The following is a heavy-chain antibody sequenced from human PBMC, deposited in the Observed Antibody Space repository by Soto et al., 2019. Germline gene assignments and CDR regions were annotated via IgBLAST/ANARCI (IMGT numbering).Heavy chain of an antibody. V-gene: IGHV4-59*01. D-gene: IGHD3-22*01. J-gene: IGHJ4*02. CDR3: ARAPMVLTRSYFDS. CDR1: DGAIINFY. CDR2: ISSSGNT. Sequence: PSETLSLTCTVSDGAIINFYWIFIRHPPFKGLEWIVYISSSGNTNYNPSLKSRVSISVDTSKNQFSLNLTSVTAADTAVYYCARAPMVLTRSYFDSWGQGTPVTVSS.